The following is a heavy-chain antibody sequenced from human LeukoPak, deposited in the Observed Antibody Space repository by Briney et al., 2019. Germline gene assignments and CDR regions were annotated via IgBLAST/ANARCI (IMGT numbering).Heavy chain of an antibody. J-gene: IGHJ4*02. V-gene: IGHV3-21*01. CDR1: GFTFSSYS. CDR2: ISSSSSYI. D-gene: IGHD1-26*01. CDR3: ARAHIVGATIDY. Sequence: GGSLRLSCAASGFTFSSYSMNWVRQAPGKGLEWVSSISSSSSYIYYADSVKGRFTISRDNAKNSLYLQMNSLRAEVTAVYYCARAHIVGATIDYWGQGTLVTVSS.